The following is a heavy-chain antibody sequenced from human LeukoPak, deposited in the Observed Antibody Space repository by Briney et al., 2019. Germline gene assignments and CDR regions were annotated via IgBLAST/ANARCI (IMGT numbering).Heavy chain of an antibody. CDR2: IGNDGKLP. J-gene: IGHJ4*02. CDR3: ALVFHSIDF. CDR1: GFHFTHRW. V-gene: IGHV3-74*01. D-gene: IGHD2/OR15-2a*01. Sequence: GGSLRLLCTTSGFHFTHRWMHWVRQAPGRGLVWVSRIGNDGKLPSYADSVNGRFPIARDNAQNTVYLQMDGLRDEDTAVYYCALVFHSIDFWGQGTLVTVSS.